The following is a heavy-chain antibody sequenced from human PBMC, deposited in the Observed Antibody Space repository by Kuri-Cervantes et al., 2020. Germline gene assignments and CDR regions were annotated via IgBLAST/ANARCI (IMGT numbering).Heavy chain of an antibody. CDR2: IYRGGST. V-gene: IGHV3-53*01. J-gene: IGHJ2*01. D-gene: IGHD1-26*01. CDR3: ARAGLVGATSVLVWYFDL. CDR1: GFTVSDNY. Sequence: GGSLRLSCAASGFTVSDNYMTWVRQAPGKGLEWVSIIYRGGSTYYADSVKGRFTISRDNAKNSLYLQMNSLRAEDTAVYYCARAGLVGATSVLVWYFDLWGRGTLVTDSS.